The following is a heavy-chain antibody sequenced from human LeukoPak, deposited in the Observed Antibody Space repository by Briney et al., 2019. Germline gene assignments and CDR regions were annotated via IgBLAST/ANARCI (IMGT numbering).Heavy chain of an antibody. D-gene: IGHD7-27*01. CDR3: VKDGLGVSYGMDV. CDR2: ISGSGDNT. CDR1: GFTFSNCA. Sequence: GGSLRLSCAASGFTFSNCAMTWVRQARRKGLEWVSAISGSGDNTYYADSVKGRFTISRDNSKNTLYLQMHSLRAEDTAVYYCVKDGLGVSYGMDVWGQGTTVTVSS. V-gene: IGHV3-23*01. J-gene: IGHJ6*02.